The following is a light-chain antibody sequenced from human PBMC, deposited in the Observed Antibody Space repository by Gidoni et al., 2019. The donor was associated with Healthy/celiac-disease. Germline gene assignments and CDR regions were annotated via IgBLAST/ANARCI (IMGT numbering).Light chain of an antibody. V-gene: IGKV1-33*01. Sequence: DIQMTQSPSSLSAYVGDRVTIPCQASQDISNSLTWYQQKPGKAPKLLIYDASNLETGVPSRFSGSGSGTDVTFTISSLQPEDIATYYCQQYDNLPLTFGQGTRLEIK. CDR1: QDISNS. J-gene: IGKJ5*01. CDR3: QQYDNLPLT. CDR2: DAS.